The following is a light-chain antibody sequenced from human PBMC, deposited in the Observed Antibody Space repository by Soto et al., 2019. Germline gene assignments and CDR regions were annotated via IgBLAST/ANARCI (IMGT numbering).Light chain of an antibody. CDR2: DVS. V-gene: IGKV3-11*01. CDR1: QSVGSY. Sequence: EILLTQSPATLSLSPGERATLFCRASQSVGSYLAWYQQKPGRAPRLLIYDVSNRATGIPARFSGSRSGTEFTLTISSLEPEDFAIYYCQQCKDWPLTFGGGTKVDIK. CDR3: QQCKDWPLT. J-gene: IGKJ4*01.